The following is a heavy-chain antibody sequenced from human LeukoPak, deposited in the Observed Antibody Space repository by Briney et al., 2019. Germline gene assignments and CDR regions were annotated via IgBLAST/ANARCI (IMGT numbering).Heavy chain of an antibody. CDR2: IIPILGIA. CDR3: ARERAMTTVGPFDL. CDR1: GGTFSSYA. D-gene: IGHD4-17*01. J-gene: IGHJ2*01. Sequence: ASVKVSCKASGGTFSSYAISWVRQAPGQGLEWMGRIIPILGIASYAQKFQGRVTITADKSTSTAYMELSSLRSEDTAVYYCARERAMTTVGPFDLWGRGTLVTVSS. V-gene: IGHV1-69*04.